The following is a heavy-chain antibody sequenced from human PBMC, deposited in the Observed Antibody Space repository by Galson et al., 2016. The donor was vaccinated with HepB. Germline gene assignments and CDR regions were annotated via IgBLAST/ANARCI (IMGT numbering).Heavy chain of an antibody. Sequence: TLSLTCTVSGGSISSRGYYWSWIRQHPGKGLEWIGYIYYSGGTYYNPSPQSRLTISLDTSKNHFSLKLDSVTAADTAVYYCAGYEVVSFDYWGQGTLVNVSS. CDR1: GGSISSRGYY. V-gene: IGHV4-31*03. J-gene: IGHJ4*02. D-gene: IGHD2-15*01. CDR2: IYYSGGT. CDR3: AGYEVVSFDY.